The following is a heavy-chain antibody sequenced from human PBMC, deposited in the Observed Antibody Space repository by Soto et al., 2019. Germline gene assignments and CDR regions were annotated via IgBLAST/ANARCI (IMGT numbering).Heavy chain of an antibody. V-gene: IGHV3-48*02. Sequence: PGKGLEWLAFISSGSDVIYYADSVKGRFTVSRDNAQKSLYLQMDSLRDEDSAVYYCVRVVVSRVGAQAYDYWGQGTLVTVS. J-gene: IGHJ4*02. CDR3: VRVVVSRVGAQAYDY. D-gene: IGHD1-26*01. CDR2: ISSGSDVI.